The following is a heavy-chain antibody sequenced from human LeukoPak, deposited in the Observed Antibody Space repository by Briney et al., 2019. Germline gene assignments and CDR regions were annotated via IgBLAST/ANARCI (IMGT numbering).Heavy chain of an antibody. V-gene: IGHV3-7*01. CDR2: IKQDGSEK. CDR1: GFTFNRYW. J-gene: IGHJ4*02. D-gene: IGHD2-8*01. Sequence: GGSLRLSCAASGFTFNRYWMSWVRQAPGKGLEWVANIKQDGSEKYYVDSVKGRFTISRDKVQTSLYLVINSLRAEDTAIYYCATIYCSNGVCYYFDYWGQGTLVTVSS. CDR3: ATIYCSNGVCYYFDY.